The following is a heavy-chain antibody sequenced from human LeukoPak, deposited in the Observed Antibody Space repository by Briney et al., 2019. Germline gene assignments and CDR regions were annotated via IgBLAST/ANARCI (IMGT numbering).Heavy chain of an antibody. J-gene: IGHJ4*02. CDR2: IKQDGSEK. V-gene: IGHV3-7*01. CDR3: ARDLHFDY. CDR1: GFTFSSYA. Sequence: GGSLRLYCAASGFTFSSYAMSWVRQAPGKGLEWVANIKQDGSEKYYVDSVKGRFTISRDNAKNSLYLQMNSLRAEDTAVYYCARDLHFDYWGQGTLVTVSS. D-gene: IGHD5/OR15-5a*01.